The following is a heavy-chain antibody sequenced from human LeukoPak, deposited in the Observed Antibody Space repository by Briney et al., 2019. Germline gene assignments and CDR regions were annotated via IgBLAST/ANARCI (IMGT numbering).Heavy chain of an antibody. V-gene: IGHV1-2*02. CDR3: ARSSSGSYFVGY. CDR1: GYTFTGYY. Sequence: ASVKVSCKASGYTFTGYYMHWVRQAPGQGLEWMGWINPNSGGTNYAQKFQGRVTMTRDTSISTAYMELSRLRSDDTAVYYCARSSSGSYFVGYWGQGTLVTVSS. J-gene: IGHJ4*02. CDR2: INPNSGGT. D-gene: IGHD3-10*01.